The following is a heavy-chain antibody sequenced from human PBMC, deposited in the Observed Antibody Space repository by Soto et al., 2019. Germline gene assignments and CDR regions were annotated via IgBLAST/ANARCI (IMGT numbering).Heavy chain of an antibody. CDR2: IIPIFGTA. D-gene: IGHD1-26*01. J-gene: IGHJ6*02. CDR1: GGTFSSYA. Sequence: SVKVSCKASGGTFSSYAISWVRQAPGQGLEWMGGIIPIFGTANYAQKFQGRVTITADESTSTAYMELGSLRSEDTAVYYCADGSEGYYYYYYYSMDVWGQGTTVTVSS. CDR3: ADGSEGYYYYYYYSMDV. V-gene: IGHV1-69*19.